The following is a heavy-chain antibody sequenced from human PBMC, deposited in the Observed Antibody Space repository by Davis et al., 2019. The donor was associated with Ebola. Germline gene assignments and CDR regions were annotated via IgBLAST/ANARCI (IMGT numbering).Heavy chain of an antibody. D-gene: IGHD6-13*01. J-gene: IGHJ6*02. CDR2: IYYSGST. V-gene: IGHV4-59*01. Sequence: GSLRLSCTVSGGSISSYYWSWIRQPPGKGLEWIGYIYYSGSTNYNPSLKSRVTISVDTSKNQFSLKLSSVTAADTAVYYCARGGWEAAGFYYYYGMDVWGQGTTVTVSS. CDR3: ARGGWEAAGFYYYYGMDV. CDR1: GGSISSYY.